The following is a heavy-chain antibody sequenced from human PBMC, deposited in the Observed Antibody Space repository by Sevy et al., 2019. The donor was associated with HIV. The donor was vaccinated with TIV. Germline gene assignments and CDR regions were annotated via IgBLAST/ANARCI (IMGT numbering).Heavy chain of an antibody. Sequence: ASVKVSCKASGYTFTSYGISWVRQAPGQGLEWMGWISAYNGNTNYVQKLQGRVTMTTDTSTSTAYMGLRSLRSDDTAVYYCARTDPQYSSSWYIPPYYYYYMDVWGKGTTVTVSS. V-gene: IGHV1-18*01. CDR3: ARTDPQYSSSWYIPPYYYYYMDV. CDR1: GYTFTSYG. J-gene: IGHJ6*03. CDR2: ISAYNGNT. D-gene: IGHD6-13*01.